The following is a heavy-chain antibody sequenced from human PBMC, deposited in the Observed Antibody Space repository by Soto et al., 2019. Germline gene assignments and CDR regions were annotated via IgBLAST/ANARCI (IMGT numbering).Heavy chain of an antibody. CDR2: IIPIFGTA. CDR3: ARDRTANSSSSDYFDY. J-gene: IGHJ4*02. D-gene: IGHD6-6*01. Sequence: GASVKVSCKASGGTFSSYAISWVRQAPGQGLEWMGGIIPIFGTANYAQKFQGRVTITGDESISTAYMELSRLRSDDTAVYYCARDRTANSSSSDYFDYWGQGTLVTVSS. V-gene: IGHV1-69*13. CDR1: GGTFSSYA.